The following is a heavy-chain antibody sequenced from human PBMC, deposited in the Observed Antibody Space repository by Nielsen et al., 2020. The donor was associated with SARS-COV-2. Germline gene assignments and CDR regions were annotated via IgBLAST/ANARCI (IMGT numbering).Heavy chain of an antibody. J-gene: IGHJ3*02. CDR3: ARGSSMSDAFDI. V-gene: IGHV3-74*01. CDR1: GFTFSSYW. CDR2: INSDGSST. D-gene: IGHD2/OR15-2a*01. Sequence: GGSLRLSCAASGFTFSSYWMHWVRQAPGKGLVWVSRINSDGSSTSYADSVKGRFTISRDNAKNTLYLQMNSLRAEGTAVYYCARGSSMSDAFDIWGQGTMVTVSS.